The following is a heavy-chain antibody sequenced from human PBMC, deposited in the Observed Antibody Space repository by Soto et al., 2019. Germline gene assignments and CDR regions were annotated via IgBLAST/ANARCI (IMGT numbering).Heavy chain of an antibody. D-gene: IGHD1-7*01. CDR2: IYTSGNT. V-gene: IGHV4-4*07. Sequence: SETLSLTCTVSGGSISSYHWSWIRQSAGKGLEWIGRIYTSGNTHYNPSLKSRVTVSIDTSKNQFFLTVNSVTAADSAVYYCERESGDNWDYEAYWGQGTPLTVSS. J-gene: IGHJ4*02. CDR3: ERESGDNWDYEAY. CDR1: GGSISSYH.